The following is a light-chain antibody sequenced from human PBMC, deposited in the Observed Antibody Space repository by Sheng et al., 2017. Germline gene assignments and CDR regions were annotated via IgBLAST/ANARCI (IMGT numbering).Light chain of an antibody. CDR3: SSYTISSPGTYV. V-gene: IGLV2-14*03. CDR2: DVS. CDR1: SSDVGLNNY. J-gene: IGLJ1*01. Sequence: QSALTQPASVSGSPGQSITISCTGTSSDVGLNNYVSWYQQHPGKVPKLMVYDVSNRPSGVSNRFSGSKSGNTASLTISGLQSEDEADYYCSSYTISSPGTYVFGTGTKVTVL.